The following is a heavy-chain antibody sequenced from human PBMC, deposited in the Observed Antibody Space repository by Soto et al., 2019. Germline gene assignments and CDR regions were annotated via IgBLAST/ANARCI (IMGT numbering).Heavy chain of an antibody. J-gene: IGHJ4*02. CDR1: GYTFTSYG. Sequence: ASVKVSCKTSGYTFTSYGVSWVRQAPGQGLEWVGWISGYNGNTNYAQKLQGRVTMTTDTSTATAYMELRGLRSDDTAIYYCARGNFDYWGQGTLVTVSS. V-gene: IGHV1-18*04. CDR2: ISGYNGNT. CDR3: ARGNFDY.